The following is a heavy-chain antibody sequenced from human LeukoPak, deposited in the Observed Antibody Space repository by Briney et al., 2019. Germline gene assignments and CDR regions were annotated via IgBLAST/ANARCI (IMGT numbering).Heavy chain of an antibody. CDR2: IKHDGGEQ. D-gene: IGHD4-23*01. CDR3: ARATVGGFDP. Sequence: ETLSLTCTVSGGSISSSSYYWGWIRQPPGKGLEWVANIKHDGGEQYYVDSLKGRFTISKDNAKNSLYLQMNSLRAEDTAVYYCARATVGGFDPWGQGTLVTVSS. J-gene: IGHJ5*02. CDR1: GGSISSSSYY. V-gene: IGHV3-7*04.